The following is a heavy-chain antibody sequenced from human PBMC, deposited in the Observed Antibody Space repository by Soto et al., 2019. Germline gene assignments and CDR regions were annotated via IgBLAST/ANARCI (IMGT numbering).Heavy chain of an antibody. CDR1: GGSISSYY. CDR2: IYYSGST. V-gene: IGHV4-59*08. CDR3: ARHGYCSGGSCPYYFDY. J-gene: IGHJ4*02. D-gene: IGHD2-15*01. Sequence: SETLSLTCTVSGGSISSYYWSWIRQPPGKGLEWIGYIYYSGSTNYNPSLKSRVTISVDTSKNQFSLKLSSVTAADTAVYYCARHGYCSGGSCPYYFDYWGQGTLVTVSS.